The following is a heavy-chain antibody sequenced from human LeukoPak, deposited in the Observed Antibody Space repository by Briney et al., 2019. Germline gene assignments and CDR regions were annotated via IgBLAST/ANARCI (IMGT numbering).Heavy chain of an antibody. V-gene: IGHV3-23*01. CDR2: ISGSGGST. CDR3: AKDTPGYYDSSPLYDI. Sequence: GSLRLSCAASGFTFSSYAMSWVRQAPGKGLEWVSAISGSGGSTYYADSVKGRFTISRDNSKNTLYLQMNSLRAEDTAVYYCAKDTPGYYDSSPLYDIWGQGTMVTVSS. D-gene: IGHD3-22*01. CDR1: GFTFSSYA. J-gene: IGHJ3*02.